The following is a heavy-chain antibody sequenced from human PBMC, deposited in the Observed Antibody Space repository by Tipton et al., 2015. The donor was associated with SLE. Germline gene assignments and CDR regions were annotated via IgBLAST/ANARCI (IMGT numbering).Heavy chain of an antibody. CDR3: AKGEWIAVAAHYFDY. V-gene: IGHV4-59*12. D-gene: IGHD6-19*01. J-gene: IGHJ4*02. Sequence: LRLSCTVSGGSISSYYWSWIRQPPGKGLEWIGSIYYSGSTYYNPSLKSRVTISVDTSKNQFSLKLSSVTAADTAVYYCAKGEWIAVAAHYFDYWGQGTLVTVSS. CDR1: GGSISSYY. CDR2: IYYSGST.